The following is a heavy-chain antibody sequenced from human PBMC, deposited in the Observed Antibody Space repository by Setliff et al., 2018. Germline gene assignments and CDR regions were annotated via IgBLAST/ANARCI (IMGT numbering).Heavy chain of an antibody. J-gene: IGHJ6*03. D-gene: IGHD5-12*01. Sequence: SVKVSCKASGGTFSNYDISWVRQAPGQGLEWMGGIIPIFGTTNYAQRFQGRVTITTDESTSTAYMELSSLGSEDTAVYYCARERGDIVTTTSYYYYLDVWGKGTTVTVSS. CDR3: ARERGDIVTTTSYYYYLDV. CDR2: IIPIFGTT. CDR1: GGTFSNYD. V-gene: IGHV1-69*05.